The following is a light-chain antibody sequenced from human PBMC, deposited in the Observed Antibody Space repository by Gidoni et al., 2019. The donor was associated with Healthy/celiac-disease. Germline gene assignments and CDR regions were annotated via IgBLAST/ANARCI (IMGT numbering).Light chain of an antibody. V-gene: IGLV2-8*01. CDR3: SSYAGSNNFVV. J-gene: IGLJ2*01. Sequence: QSALTQPPSASGSPGQSVTISCTGTSSDVGGYNYVSLYQQHPGKSPKLMIYAVSKRPSGVPDRFSGAKSGNTASLTVSGLQAEDEADYYCSSYAGSNNFVVFGGGTKLTV. CDR1: SSDVGGYNY. CDR2: AVS.